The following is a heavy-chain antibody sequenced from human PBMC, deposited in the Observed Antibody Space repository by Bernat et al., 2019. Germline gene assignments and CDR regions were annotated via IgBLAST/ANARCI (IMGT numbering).Heavy chain of an antibody. V-gene: IGHV3-53*05. Sequence: EVQLVETGGGLIQPGGSLRLSCAASGFTVSSNYMSWVRQAPGKGLEWVSVIYSGGSTYYADFVKGRFTISRDNSKNTPYLQMNSLRAEDTAVYYCASEYCSCCSCYSGYWGQGTLVTVSS. CDR2: IYSGGST. J-gene: IGHJ4*02. D-gene: IGHD2-15*01. CDR1: GFTVSSNY. CDR3: ASEYCSCCSCYSGY.